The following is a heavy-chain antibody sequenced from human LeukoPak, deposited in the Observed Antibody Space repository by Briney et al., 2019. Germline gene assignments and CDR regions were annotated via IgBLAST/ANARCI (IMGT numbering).Heavy chain of an antibody. Sequence: ASVKVSCKASGYTFTSYDINWVRQATGQGLEWMGWMNPNSGNTGYAQKFQGRVTMTRNTSISTAYMELSSLRSEDTAVYYCSRNWVVVAATRYYYGMDVWGQGTTVTVSS. CDR3: SRNWVVVAATRYYYGMDV. D-gene: IGHD2-15*01. CDR1: GYTFTSYD. J-gene: IGHJ6*02. CDR2: MNPNSGNT. V-gene: IGHV1-8*01.